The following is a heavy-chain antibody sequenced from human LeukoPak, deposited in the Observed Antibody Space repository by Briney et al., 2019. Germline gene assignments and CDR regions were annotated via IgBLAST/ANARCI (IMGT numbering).Heavy chain of an antibody. D-gene: IGHD3-3*01. CDR2: ISSGGSTI. Sequence: GGSLRLSCAASGFTFSDYYMSWIRQAPGKGLEWVSYISSGGSTIYYADSVKGRFTISRDNAKNSLYLQMNSLRAEDTAVYYCAGNYDFWSAYYFDYWGQGTLVTVSS. CDR1: GFTFSDYY. V-gene: IGHV3-11*04. J-gene: IGHJ4*02. CDR3: AGNYDFWSAYYFDY.